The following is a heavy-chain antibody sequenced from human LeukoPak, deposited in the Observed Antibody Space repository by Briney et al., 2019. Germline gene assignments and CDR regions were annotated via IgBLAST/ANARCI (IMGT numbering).Heavy chain of an antibody. D-gene: IGHD5-18*01. Sequence: QTGGSLRLSCAASGFSFSSYAMHWVRQAPGKGLEWVAVISHDGSNKKYADSVKGRFSISRDISKNTLYLQMNSLRAEDTAVYYCAIDQRYSYGSDYWGQGTLVTVSS. J-gene: IGHJ4*02. CDR2: ISHDGSNK. V-gene: IGHV3-30-3*01. CDR3: AIDQRYSYGSDY. CDR1: GFSFSSYA.